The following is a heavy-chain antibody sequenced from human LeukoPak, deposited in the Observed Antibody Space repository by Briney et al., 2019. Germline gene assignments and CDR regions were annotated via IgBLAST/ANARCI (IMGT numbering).Heavy chain of an antibody. D-gene: IGHD3-10*01. J-gene: IGHJ2*01. CDR1: GYTFTSYD. V-gene: IGHV1-8*01. Sequence: ASVKVSCKASGYTFTSYDINWVRQATGQGLEWMGWMNPNSGNTGYAQKFQGRVTMTRNTSISTAYMELSSLRSEDTALYYCARPASRGVGRYFDLWGRGSLVTVSS. CDR3: ARPASRGVGRYFDL. CDR2: MNPNSGNT.